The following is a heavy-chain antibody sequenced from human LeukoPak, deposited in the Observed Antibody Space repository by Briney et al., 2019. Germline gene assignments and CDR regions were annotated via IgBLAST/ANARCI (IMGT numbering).Heavy chain of an antibody. CDR2: ISYDGSNK. CDR1: GFTFSSYA. CDR3: ARAPGGQDAFDI. Sequence: PGGSLRLSCAASGFTFSSYAMHWVRQAPGKGLEWVAVISYDGSNKYYADSVKGRFTISRDNSKNTLYLQMNSLRAEDTAVYYCARAPGGQDAFDIWGQGTMVTVSS. V-gene: IGHV3-30-3*01. J-gene: IGHJ3*02.